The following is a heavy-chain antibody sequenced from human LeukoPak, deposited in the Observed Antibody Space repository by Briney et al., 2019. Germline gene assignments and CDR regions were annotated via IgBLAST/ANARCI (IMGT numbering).Heavy chain of an antibody. CDR1: GFTFSSYA. V-gene: IGHV3-53*01. D-gene: IGHD6-19*01. J-gene: IGHJ6*04. Sequence: GGSLRLSCAVSGFTFSSYAMHWVRQAPGKGLEWVSVIYSGGSTYYADSVEGRFTISRDNSKNTLYLQMNSLRAEDTAVYYCARLAVAGTYYYGMDVWGKGTTVTVSS. CDR2: IYSGGST. CDR3: ARLAVAGTYYYGMDV.